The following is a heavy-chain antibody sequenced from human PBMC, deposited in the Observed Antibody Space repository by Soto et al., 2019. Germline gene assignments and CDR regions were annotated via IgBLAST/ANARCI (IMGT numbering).Heavy chain of an antibody. D-gene: IGHD3-10*01. CDR2: IYHSGST. J-gene: IGHJ6*02. CDR3: ARFGGGMDV. Sequence: QVQLQESGPGLVKPSGTLSLTCVVSGGSISGINWWYWVRKPPGKGLEWIGEIYHSGSTHYNPSLNRRVTISVNKSKNQFSLKLSSVTAADPAVYYCARFGGGMDVWGQGTTVTVSS. CDR1: GGSISGINW. V-gene: IGHV4-4*02.